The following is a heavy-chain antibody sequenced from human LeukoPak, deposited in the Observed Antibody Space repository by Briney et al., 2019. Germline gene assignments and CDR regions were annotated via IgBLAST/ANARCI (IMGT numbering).Heavy chain of an antibody. V-gene: IGHV4-39*01. CDR3: ARLPFYYGSGNYYYYYMDV. CDR2: INYSGNT. D-gene: IGHD3-10*01. CDR1: GGSISSSSYY. Sequence: SETLSLTCTVSGGSISSSSYYWGWIRQPPGKGLEWIGSINYSGNTYYNPSLKSRVTISVDTSKNQFSLKLSSVTAADTAVYYCARLPFYYGSGNYYYYYMDVWGKGTTVTVSS. J-gene: IGHJ6*03.